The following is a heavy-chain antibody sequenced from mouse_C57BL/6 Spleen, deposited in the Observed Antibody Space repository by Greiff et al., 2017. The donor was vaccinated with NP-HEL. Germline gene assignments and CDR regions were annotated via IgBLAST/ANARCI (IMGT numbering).Heavy chain of an antibody. Sequence: VQRVESGPELVKPGASVKISCKASGYSFTSYYIHWVKQRPGQGLEWIGWIYPGSGNTKYNEKFKGKATLTADTSSSTAYMQLSSLTSEDSAVYYCATYGNHPMAMDYWGQGTSVTVSS. J-gene: IGHJ4*01. CDR2: IYPGSGNT. V-gene: IGHV1-66*01. CDR1: GYSFTSYY. D-gene: IGHD2-1*01. CDR3: ATYGNHPMAMDY.